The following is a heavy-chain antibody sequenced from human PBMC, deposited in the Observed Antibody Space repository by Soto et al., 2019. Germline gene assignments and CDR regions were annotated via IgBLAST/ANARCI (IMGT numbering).Heavy chain of an antibody. CDR3: AKVREAAAAGHFDS. J-gene: IGHJ4*02. D-gene: IGHD6-13*01. V-gene: IGHV3-23*01. CDR2: SRGSGGTT. Sequence: GRSLRLSCAASGFTFSAYAISWVRQAPGNGLEWVSVSRGSGGTTYYAGSVKGPFTICRDNSKHTLYVQINSQRAEDTAVYYCAKVREAAAAGHFDSWGQGTLVTVSS. CDR1: GFTFSAYA.